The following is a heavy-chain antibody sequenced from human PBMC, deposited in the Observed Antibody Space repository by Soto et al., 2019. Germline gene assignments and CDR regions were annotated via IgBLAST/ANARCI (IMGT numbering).Heavy chain of an antibody. V-gene: IGHV4-39*07. CDR3: ARYGSGPDNWFDP. CDR1: GGSISSSSYY. CDR2: IYYSGST. D-gene: IGHD3-10*01. J-gene: IGHJ5*02. Sequence: SETLSLTFTVSGGSISSSSYYWGWIRQPPGKGLEWIGRIYYSGSTYYNPSLKSRVTISVDTSKNQFSLKLSSVTAADTAVYYSARYGSGPDNWFDPWGQGTLVTVSS.